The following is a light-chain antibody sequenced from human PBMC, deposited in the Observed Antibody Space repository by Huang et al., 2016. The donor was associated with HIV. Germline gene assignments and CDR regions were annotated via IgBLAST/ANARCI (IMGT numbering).Light chain of an antibody. CDR1: QSRLHSNGYNY. Sequence: DIVMTQSPLSLSVTPGEPASISCRSSQSRLHSNGYNYLDWYLQRPGQYPQLLIYLGSKRASGVPDRFSGSGSGTDCTLKISRGEAEDIGVYYCMQSLQTITFGQGTRLEMK. V-gene: IGKV2-28*01. CDR3: MQSLQTIT. CDR2: LGS. J-gene: IGKJ5*01.